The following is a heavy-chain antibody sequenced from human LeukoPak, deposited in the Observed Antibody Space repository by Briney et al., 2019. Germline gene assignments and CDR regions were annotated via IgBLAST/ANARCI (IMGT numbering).Heavy chain of an antibody. CDR3: AAGVALDY. Sequence: PGGSLRLSCAASGLNVSVYYMTWIRQAPGNGLEWLSHISKSGTTVYYADSVKGRFTISRDSAKNSLYLHMNSLRAEDTAVYYCAAGVALDYWGQGALVTVSS. J-gene: IGHJ4*02. CDR1: GLNVSVYY. CDR2: ISKSGTTV. V-gene: IGHV3-11*01. D-gene: IGHD3-3*01.